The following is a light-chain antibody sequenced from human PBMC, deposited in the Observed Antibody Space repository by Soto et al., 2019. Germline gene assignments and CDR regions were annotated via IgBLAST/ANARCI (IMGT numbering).Light chain of an antibody. CDR1: QSVSSSY. J-gene: IGKJ1*01. CDR2: GAS. CDR3: QQYGSSRT. Sequence: IVFTQSPATLSLSPGERATPYCRASQSVSSSYLAWYQQKPGQAPRLLIYGASSRATGIPDRFSGSGSGTDFTLTISRLEPEDFAVYYCQQYGSSRTFGQGTKVDIK. V-gene: IGKV3-20*01.